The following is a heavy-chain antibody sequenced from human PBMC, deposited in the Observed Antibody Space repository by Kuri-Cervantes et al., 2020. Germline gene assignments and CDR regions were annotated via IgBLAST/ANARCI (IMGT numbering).Heavy chain of an antibody. CDR1: GYTSTSHD. CDR2: INPYSGSA. J-gene: IGHJ4*02. V-gene: IGHV1-8*01. CDR3: TRVPRESEAR. Sequence: ASVKVSCKASGYTSTSHDINWVRQATGQGLEWMGYINPYSGSAVYAQKFQGRITMTTDTSISTAYMELSSLRSEDTAIYYCTRVPRESEARWGQGTLVTVSS. D-gene: IGHD6-6*01.